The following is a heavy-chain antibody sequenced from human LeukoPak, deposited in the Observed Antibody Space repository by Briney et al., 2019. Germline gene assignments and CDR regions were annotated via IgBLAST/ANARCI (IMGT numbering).Heavy chain of an antibody. V-gene: IGHV5-51*01. D-gene: IGHD5-18*01. CDR3: ARPIAGYSYGTLDNWFDP. CDR1: GYSFTSYW. Sequence: GESLKISCKGSGYSFTSYWIGWVRQMPGKGLEWMGIICPGDSDTRYSPSFQGQVTISADKSISTAYLQWSSLKASDTAMYYCARPIAGYSYGTLDNWFDPWGQGTLVTVSS. CDR2: ICPGDSDT. J-gene: IGHJ5*02.